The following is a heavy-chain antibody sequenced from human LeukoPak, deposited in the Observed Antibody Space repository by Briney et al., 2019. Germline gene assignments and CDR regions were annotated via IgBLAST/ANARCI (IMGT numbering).Heavy chain of an antibody. CDR1: GGSFSGYY. CDR2: INHSGST. D-gene: IGHD1-26*01. Sequence: SETLSLTCAVYGGSFSGYYWSWIRQPPGKGLEWIGEINHSGSTNYNPSLKSRVTISVDTSKNQFSLKLSSVTAADTAVYYCARVGFGRLAPFDYWGQGTLATVSS. V-gene: IGHV4-34*01. J-gene: IGHJ4*02. CDR3: ARVGFGRLAPFDY.